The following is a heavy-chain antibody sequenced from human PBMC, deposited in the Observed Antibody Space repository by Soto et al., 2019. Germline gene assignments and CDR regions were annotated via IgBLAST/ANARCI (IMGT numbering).Heavy chain of an antibody. D-gene: IGHD6-19*01. J-gene: IGHJ6*02. CDR2: IIPMFGSP. V-gene: IGHV1-69*06. CDR3: ARGGFVAGLYNAMDA. Sequence: QVQLVQSGAEVKKAGSSVKVSCKASGDTLSTNAISWVRQAPGQGLEWMGAIIPMFGSPKYAQKFLGRVTITADNPTITIYMEMISLTSADTAVYYCARGGFVAGLYNAMDAWGQGTTVAVSS. CDR1: GDTLSTNA.